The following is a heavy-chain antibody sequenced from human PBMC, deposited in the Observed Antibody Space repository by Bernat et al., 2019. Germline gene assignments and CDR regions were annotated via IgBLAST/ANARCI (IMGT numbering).Heavy chain of an antibody. D-gene: IGHD6-19*01. CDR2: IKQDGSEK. Sequence: EVQLVESGGGLVQPGGSLRLSCAASGFTFSNYWMSWVRQAPGRGLEWVANIKQDGSEKYYMDSVKGRFTISRDNAKNSLYLQMNSLRAEDTAVYYCAGDVPSMRLAHWGQGTRVTVSS. CDR1: GFTFSNYW. CDR3: AGDVPSMRLAH. V-gene: IGHV3-7*03. J-gene: IGHJ4*02.